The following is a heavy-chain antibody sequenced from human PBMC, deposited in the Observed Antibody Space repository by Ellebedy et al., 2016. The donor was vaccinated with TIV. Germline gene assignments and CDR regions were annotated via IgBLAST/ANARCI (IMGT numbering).Heavy chain of an antibody. CDR1: GGSISSYY. J-gene: IGHJ5*02. CDR3: ARREVVRGLKGLYTWFDP. V-gene: IGHV4-59*08. Sequence: MPSETLSLTCAVSGGSISSYYWSWIRQAPGKGLEWIGYVFHSGSTNYNPSLKSRVTISVDTSKNQFSLKLSSVTAADTAVYYCARREVVRGLKGLYTWFDPWGQGTLVTVSS. D-gene: IGHD3-10*01. CDR2: VFHSGST.